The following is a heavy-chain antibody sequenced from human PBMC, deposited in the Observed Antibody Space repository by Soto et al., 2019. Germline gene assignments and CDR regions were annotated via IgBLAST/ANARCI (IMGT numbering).Heavy chain of an antibody. CDR3: AARASSITIFGGVSRYGDGFES. D-gene: IGHD3-3*01. CDR1: GFTFTSSA. V-gene: IGHV1-58*02. J-gene: IGHJ3*02. CDR2: IVVGSGNT. Sequence: SVKVSCKASGFTFTSSAMQWVRQARGQRLEWIGWIVVGSGNTNYAQKFQERVTITRDMSTSTAYMELSSLRSEDTAVYYCAARASSITIFGGVSRYGDGFESWGKGTMVTVAS.